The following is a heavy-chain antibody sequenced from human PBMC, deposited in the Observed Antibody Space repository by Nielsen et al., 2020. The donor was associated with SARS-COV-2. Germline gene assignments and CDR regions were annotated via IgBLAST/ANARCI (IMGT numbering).Heavy chain of an antibody. CDR2: ISYDGSNK. J-gene: IGHJ4*02. D-gene: IGHD3-3*01. CDR1: GFTFSSYG. Sequence: GESLKISCAASGFTFSSYGMHWVRQAPGKGLEWVAVISYDGSNKYYADSVKGRFTISRDNSKNTLYLQMNSLRAEDTAVYYCAKDESGIRYDFWSGYYRFDYWGQGTLVTVSS. CDR3: AKDESGIRYDFWSGYYRFDY. V-gene: IGHV3-30*18.